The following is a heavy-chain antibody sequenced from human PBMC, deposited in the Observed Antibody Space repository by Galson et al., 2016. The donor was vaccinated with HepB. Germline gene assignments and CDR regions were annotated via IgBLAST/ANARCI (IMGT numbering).Heavy chain of an antibody. CDR3: ARGLGPGEEWFGVFFA. D-gene: IGHD3-10*01. CDR2: ISGSGGTT. V-gene: IGHV3-23*01. J-gene: IGHJ5*02. Sequence: SLRLSCAASGFTLRSYAMTWVRQAPGKGLEWVSAISGSGGTTYYADSVKARFTISRDNSKNTVDLQMNSLRADDTAVYHCARGLGPGEEWFGVFFASGQGTLVTVSS. CDR1: GFTLRSYA.